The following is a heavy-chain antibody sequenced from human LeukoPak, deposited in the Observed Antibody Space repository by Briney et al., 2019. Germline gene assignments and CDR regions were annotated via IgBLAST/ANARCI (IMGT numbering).Heavy chain of an antibody. CDR3: ARDNEAYCGGGCYSEVDNWFDP. J-gene: IGHJ5*02. V-gene: IGHV1-2*02. CDR1: GYTFTGYY. Sequence: ASVKVSCKASGYTFTGYYMHWVRQAPGQGLEWMGWINPNSGGTNYAQKFQGRVTMTRDTSISTAYMELSRLRSDDTAVYYCARDNEAYCGGGCYSEVDNWFDPWGQGTLVTVSS. D-gene: IGHD2-21*02. CDR2: INPNSGGT.